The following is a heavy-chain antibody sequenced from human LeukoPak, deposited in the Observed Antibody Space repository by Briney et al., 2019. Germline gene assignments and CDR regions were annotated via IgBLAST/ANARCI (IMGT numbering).Heavy chain of an antibody. CDR3: ASASNYYDSSGYSGFDY. CDR2: ISRSGSTI. D-gene: IGHD3-22*01. V-gene: IGHV3-48*03. CDR1: GLTFSSYE. Sequence: GGSLRLSCAASGLTFSSYEMNWVRQAPGKGLEWVSYISRSGSTIYYADSVKGRFTISRDNAKNSLYLQMNSLSAEDTAVYYCASASNYYDSSGYSGFDYWGQGTLVTVSS. J-gene: IGHJ4*02.